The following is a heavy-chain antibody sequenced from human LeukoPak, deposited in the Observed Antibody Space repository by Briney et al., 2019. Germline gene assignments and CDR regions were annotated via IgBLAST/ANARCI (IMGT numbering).Heavy chain of an antibody. CDR3: ARLSTSIAALDY. CDR1: GGSISSGAYY. D-gene: IGHD6-6*01. CDR2: IYYSGST. V-gene: IGHV4-31*03. J-gene: IGHJ4*02. Sequence: PSETLSLTCTVSGGSISSGAYYWSWIRQHPGKGLEWIGYIYYSGSTYYTPFLKSRVTISVDTSKNQFSLKLSSVTAADTAVYSCARLSTSIAALDYWGQGTLVTVSS.